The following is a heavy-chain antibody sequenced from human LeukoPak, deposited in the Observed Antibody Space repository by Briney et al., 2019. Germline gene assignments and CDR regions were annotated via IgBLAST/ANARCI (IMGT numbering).Heavy chain of an antibody. J-gene: IGHJ4*02. CDR3: VREHDWGDFDF. Sequence: SETLSLTCTVSGGSVISGTYYWSWIRQPPGKELEWIGYVSHSGNTNYNPSLKSRVTISKDTSKDQFSLKLSSVTAADTAVYYCVREHDWGDFDFWGQGTLVTVSS. CDR1: GGSVISGTYY. CDR2: VSHSGNT. D-gene: IGHD3-9*01. V-gene: IGHV4-61*01.